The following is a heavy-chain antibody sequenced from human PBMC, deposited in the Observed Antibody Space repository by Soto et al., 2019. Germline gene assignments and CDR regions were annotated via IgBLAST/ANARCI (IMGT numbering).Heavy chain of an antibody. Sequence: ASVKVYCKAAGYTFTSYGISWVRQAPGQGLEWMGWISSYNGNTNYAQKLQGRVTMTTDTSTSTAYMELRSLRSDDTAVYYCARVDPYNWNDLYYYYYYGMDVWGQGTTVTVSS. J-gene: IGHJ6*02. CDR3: ARVDPYNWNDLYYYYYYGMDV. CDR1: GYTFTSYG. V-gene: IGHV1-18*01. CDR2: ISSYNGNT. D-gene: IGHD1-1*01.